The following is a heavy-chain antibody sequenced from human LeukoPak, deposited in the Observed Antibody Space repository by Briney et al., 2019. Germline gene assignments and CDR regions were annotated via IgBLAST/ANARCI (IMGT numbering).Heavy chain of an antibody. Sequence: PSETLSLTCTVSGGSISSGDYYWSWTRQSPGKGLEWIGYIYYSGSTYYNPSLKSRVTISVDTSKNQFSLKLSSVTAADTAVYYCARVSGSWFDPWGQGTLVTVSS. CDR3: ARVSGSWFDP. CDR1: GGSISSGDYY. J-gene: IGHJ5*02. D-gene: IGHD3-10*01. V-gene: IGHV4-30-4*01. CDR2: IYYSGST.